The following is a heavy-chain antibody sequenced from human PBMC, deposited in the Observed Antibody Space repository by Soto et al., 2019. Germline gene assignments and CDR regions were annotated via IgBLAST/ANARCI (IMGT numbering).Heavy chain of an antibody. CDR1: GGSFSGYY. V-gene: IGHV4-34*01. Sequence: PSETLSLTCAVYGGSFSGYYWSWIRQPPGKGLEWIGEINHSGSTNYTPSLKSRVTISVDTSKNQFSLKLSSVTAADTAVYYCARGFEYSSGDYWGQGTLVTVSS. J-gene: IGHJ4*02. D-gene: IGHD6-19*01. CDR3: ARGFEYSSGDY. CDR2: INHSGST.